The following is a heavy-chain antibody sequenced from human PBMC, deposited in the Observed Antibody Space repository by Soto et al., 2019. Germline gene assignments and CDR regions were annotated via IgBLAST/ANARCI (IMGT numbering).Heavy chain of an antibody. CDR1: GGSISSSSYY. V-gene: IGHV4-39*01. D-gene: IGHD2-2*01. J-gene: IGHJ5*02. CDR3: ARHISYCSSTSCRNWFDP. CDR2: IYYSGST. Sequence: PSETLSLTCTVSGGSISSSSYYWGWIRQPPGKGLEWIGSIYYSGSTYYNPSLKSRVTISVDTSKNQFSLKLSSVTAADTAVYYCARHISYCSSTSCRNWFDPWGQGTLVTVSS.